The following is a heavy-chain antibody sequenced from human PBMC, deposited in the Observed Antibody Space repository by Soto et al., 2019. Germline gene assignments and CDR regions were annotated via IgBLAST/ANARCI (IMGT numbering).Heavy chain of an antibody. J-gene: IGHJ6*02. CDR1: GYTFTSYG. Sequence: ASVKVSCKASGYTFTSYGISWVRQAPGQGLEWMGWISAYNGNTNYAQKLQGRVTMTKDTSTSTAYMELRSLRSEDTAVYYCARDPDGGDYDFWTSSGMDVWCQGLPFTVSS. CDR3: ARDPDGGDYDFWTSSGMDV. CDR2: ISAYNGNT. V-gene: IGHV1-18*04. D-gene: IGHD3-3*01.